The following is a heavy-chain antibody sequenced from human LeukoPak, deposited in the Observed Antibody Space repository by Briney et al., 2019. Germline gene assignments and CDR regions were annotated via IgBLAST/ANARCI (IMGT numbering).Heavy chain of an antibody. V-gene: IGHV3-48*01. D-gene: IGHD3-10*01. J-gene: IGHJ4*02. CDR3: ARALWFGEAFPAY. CDR1: GLTISSYS. Sequence: GGSLRLSCAASGLTISSYSMNWVRQAPGKGLQWVSYISSSSSTIYYADSVKGRFTISRDNAKNSLYLQMNSLRAEDTAVYYCARALWFGEAFPAYWGQGTLVTVSS. CDR2: ISSSSSTI.